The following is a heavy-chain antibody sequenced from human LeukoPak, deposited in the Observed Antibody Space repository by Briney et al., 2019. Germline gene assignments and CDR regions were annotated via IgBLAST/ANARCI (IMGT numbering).Heavy chain of an antibody. CDR3: ARVRSTVVPKFDY. Sequence: SETLSLTCTISSGSIDNYYWSWIRQPAGKGLEWIGQIYFSGNTNYNPSLKSRVTISVDTSKNQFSLKLGSVTAADTAVYYCARVRSTVVPKFDYWGQGTLVTVSS. CDR2: IYFSGNT. J-gene: IGHJ4*02. V-gene: IGHV4-59*01. CDR1: SGSIDNYY. D-gene: IGHD4-23*01.